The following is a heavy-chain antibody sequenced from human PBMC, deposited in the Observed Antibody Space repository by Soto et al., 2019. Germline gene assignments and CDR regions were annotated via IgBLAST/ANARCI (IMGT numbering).Heavy chain of an antibody. CDR1: GFTXSSYA. CDR2: ISYDGSNK. Sequence: GGSLRLSWGVSGFTXSSYAMHRVRQAPGKGLEWVGVISYDGSNKYYADSVKGRFTISRDNSKTTLYLQMNTLRAEDTAFYYFAIEFYLLPPRFDYWGQGPLVTVS. V-gene: IGHV3-30-3*01. CDR3: AIEFYLLPPRFDY. D-gene: IGHD3-10*01. J-gene: IGHJ4*02.